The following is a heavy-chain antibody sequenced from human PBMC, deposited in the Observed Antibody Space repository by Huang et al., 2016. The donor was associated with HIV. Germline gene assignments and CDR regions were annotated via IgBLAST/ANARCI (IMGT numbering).Heavy chain of an antibody. CDR3: TREFTTSVQFFDL. V-gene: IGHV3-30*04. CDR1: GFTFRTYT. CDR2: ISYNGGKK. J-gene: IGHJ4*02. D-gene: IGHD4-4*01. Sequence: AASGFTFRTYTFHWVRQAPGKGLEGVAGISYNGGKKFYADSVKGRFTISRDNSKNTVYLEVSSPRPEDSAVYYCTREFTTSVQFFDLWGQGTLVTVSS.